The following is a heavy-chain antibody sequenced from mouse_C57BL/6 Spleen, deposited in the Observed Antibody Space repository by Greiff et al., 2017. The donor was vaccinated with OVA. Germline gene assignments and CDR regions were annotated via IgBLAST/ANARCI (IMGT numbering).Heavy chain of an antibody. J-gene: IGHJ2*01. D-gene: IGHD1-1*01. V-gene: IGHV10-1*01. CDR3: VRGGESHYYGSFDY. CDR1: GFSFNTYA. Sequence: EVQLVESGGGLVQPKGSLKLSCAASGFSFNTYAMNWVRQAPGKGLEWVARIRSKSNNYATYYADSVKDRFTISRDDSESMLYLQMNNLKTEDTAMYYCVRGGESHYYGSFDYWGQGTTLTVSS. CDR2: IRSKSNNYAT.